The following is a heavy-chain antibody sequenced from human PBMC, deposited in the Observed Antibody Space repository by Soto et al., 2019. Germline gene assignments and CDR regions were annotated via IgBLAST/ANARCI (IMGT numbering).Heavy chain of an antibody. V-gene: IGHV4-61*08. J-gene: IGHJ4*02. Sequence: PSETLSLTCAVSGGSISSGGYSWSWIRQPPGKGLEWIGYIYYSGSTNYNPSLKSRVTISVDTSKNQFSLKLTSVTAADTAVCYCARRYGGNFDYWGQGTLVTVS. CDR1: GGSISSGGYS. D-gene: IGHD1-26*01. CDR3: ARRYGGNFDY. CDR2: IYYSGST.